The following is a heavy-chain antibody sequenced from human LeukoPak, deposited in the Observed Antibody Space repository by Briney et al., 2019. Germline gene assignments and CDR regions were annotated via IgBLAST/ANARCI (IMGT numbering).Heavy chain of an antibody. CDR2: MSYEETYK. CDR3: ARDFGVIRRS. V-gene: IGHV3-30-3*01. Sequence: GRSLRLSCAASGFTFSSYAMHWVRQAPGKGLEWVAVMSYEETYKNYAEAVKGRFTISRDDSKNTLFLQMSSLRPEDTAVYYCARDFGVIRRSWGQGTLVSVSS. D-gene: IGHD3-3*01. CDR1: GFTFSSYA. J-gene: IGHJ5*02.